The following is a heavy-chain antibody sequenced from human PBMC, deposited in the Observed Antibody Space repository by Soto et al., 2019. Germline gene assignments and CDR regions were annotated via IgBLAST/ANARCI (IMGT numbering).Heavy chain of an antibody. V-gene: IGHV4-30-4*01. CDR2: IYYSGST. CDR3: ARERPEGARLAP. CDR1: GGSISSGDYY. J-gene: IGHJ5*02. Sequence: SETLSLTCTVSGGSISSGDYYWSWIRQPPGKGLEWIGYIYYSGSTYYNPSLKSRVTISVDTSKNQFSLKLSSVTAADTAVYYCARERPEGARLAPWGQGTLVPVSS.